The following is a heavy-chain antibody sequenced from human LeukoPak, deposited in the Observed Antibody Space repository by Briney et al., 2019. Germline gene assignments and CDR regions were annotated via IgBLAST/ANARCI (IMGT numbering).Heavy chain of an antibody. J-gene: IGHJ6*02. D-gene: IGHD3-16*01. V-gene: IGHV3-7*03. CDR1: GFTFSSYW. Sequence: GGSLRLSCAASGFTFSSYWMNWARQAPGKGLEWVASINHNGNVNYYVDSVKGRFTISRDNAKNSLYLQMSNLRAEFTAVYFCARGGGLDVWGQGATVTVSS. CDR2: INHNGNVN. CDR3: ARGGGLDV.